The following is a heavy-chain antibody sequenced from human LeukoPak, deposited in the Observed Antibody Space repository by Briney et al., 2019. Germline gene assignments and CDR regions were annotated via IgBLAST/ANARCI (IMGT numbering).Heavy chain of an antibody. D-gene: IGHD5-12*01. Sequence: ASVKVSCKASGYSYTGYSMHWVRRAPGQGLEWMGWINPNSGGTNYAQKFQGRVTMTRDTSISTAYMEVSRLTSDDTAVFYCAREGSGYPYWGQGTLVTVSS. CDR3: AREGSGYPY. J-gene: IGHJ4*02. CDR1: GYSYTGYS. CDR2: INPNSGGT. V-gene: IGHV1-2*02.